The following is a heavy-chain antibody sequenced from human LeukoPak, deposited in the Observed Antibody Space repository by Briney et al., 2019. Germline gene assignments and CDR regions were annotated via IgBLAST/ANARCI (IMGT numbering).Heavy chain of an antibody. D-gene: IGHD3-22*01. V-gene: IGHV3-23*01. CDR1: GFTFSNYA. J-gene: IGHJ4*02. CDR3: AKGGYYYDTPELDY. Sequence: PGGSLRLSCAASGFTFSNYAMHWVRQAPGKGLEWVSAISGSGGSTYYADSVKGRFTISRDNSKNTLYLQMNSLRAEDTAVYYCAKGGYYYDTPELDYWGQGTLVTVSS. CDR2: ISGSGGST.